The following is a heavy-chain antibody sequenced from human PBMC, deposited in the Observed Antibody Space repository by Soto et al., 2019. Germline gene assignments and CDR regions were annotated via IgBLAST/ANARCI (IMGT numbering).Heavy chain of an antibody. V-gene: IGHV1-8*01. Sequence: GASVKVSCKASGYTFTSYDINWVRQATGQGLEWMGWMNPNSGNTGYAQKFQGRVTMTRSTSINTAYMELRSLRSEDTAVYYCARGGYYYDGSAYYRPFDYWGQGTLVTVSS. CDR2: MNPNSGNT. CDR3: ARGGYYYDGSAYYRPFDY. CDR1: GYTFTSYD. J-gene: IGHJ4*02. D-gene: IGHD3-22*01.